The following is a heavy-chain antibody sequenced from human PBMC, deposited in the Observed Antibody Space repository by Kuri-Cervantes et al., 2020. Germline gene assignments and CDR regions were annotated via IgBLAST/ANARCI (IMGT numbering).Heavy chain of an antibody. J-gene: IGHJ4*02. Sequence: SVKVSCKASGYTFTGYYMHWVRQAPGQGLEWMGGIIPTIGTAIYAQKFLGRVTITTDESTSTAYMELCSLRSEDTAVYYCSIGDPDSSGPLEFGGQGTLVTVSS. CDR2: IIPTIGTA. V-gene: IGHV1-69*05. CDR1: GYTFTGYY. D-gene: IGHD3-22*01. CDR3: SIGDPDSSGPLEF.